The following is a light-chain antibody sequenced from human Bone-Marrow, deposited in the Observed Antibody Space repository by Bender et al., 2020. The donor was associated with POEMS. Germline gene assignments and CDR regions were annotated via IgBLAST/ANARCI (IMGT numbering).Light chain of an antibody. Sequence: QSVLTQPPSASGTPGQRVTISCSGSSSNIGNNFVYWYQHLPGMAPKLLIYRNNQRPSGVPDRFSGSKSGSSASLAISGLRSEDEAHYYCAVWDDSLNGWVFGGGTKLTVL. J-gene: IGLJ3*02. CDR2: RNN. CDR3: AVWDDSLNGWV. CDR1: SSNIGNNF. V-gene: IGLV1-47*01.